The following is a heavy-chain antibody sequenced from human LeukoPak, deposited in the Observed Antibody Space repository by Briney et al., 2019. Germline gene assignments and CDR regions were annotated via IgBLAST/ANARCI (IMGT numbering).Heavy chain of an antibody. CDR3: ARELGGAQSAFDI. CDR1: GYTFTSNY. Sequence: ASVKVSCKAFGYTFTSNYMHWVRQAPGQGPEWMGVISPSGGSTTYAQKFQGRVTLTRDMSTSTDYLELSSLRSEDTAVYYCARELGGAQSAFDIWGQGTMVTVSS. J-gene: IGHJ3*02. D-gene: IGHD3-16*01. CDR2: ISPSGGST. V-gene: IGHV1-46*01.